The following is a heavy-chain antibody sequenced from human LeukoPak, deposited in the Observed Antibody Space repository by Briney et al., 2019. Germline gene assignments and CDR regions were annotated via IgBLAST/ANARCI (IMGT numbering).Heavy chain of an antibody. CDR2: ISWNSGSI. D-gene: IGHD6-13*01. Sequence: GGSLGLSCAASGFTFDDYAMHWVRQAPGKGLEWVSGISWNSGSIGYADSVKGRFTISRDNAKNSLDLQMNSLRAEDTALYYCAKDLYGSSWSFDYWGQGTLVTVSS. CDR3: AKDLYGSSWSFDY. J-gene: IGHJ4*02. V-gene: IGHV3-9*01. CDR1: GFTFDDYA.